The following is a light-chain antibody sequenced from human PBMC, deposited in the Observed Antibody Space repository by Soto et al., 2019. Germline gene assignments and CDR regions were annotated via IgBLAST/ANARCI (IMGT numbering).Light chain of an antibody. CDR3: CSYAGFNTPYV. J-gene: IGLJ1*01. Sequence: QSLLTQPAYVSGPLGQSITIACTGTISDVGSYNLVSWYQQHPGKAPKLIIYEVTKRPSGVFNRSSGSKSGNTASLIISGLQAEDEADYYCCSYAGFNTPYVFGTGTKVTVL. V-gene: IGLV2-23*02. CDR1: ISDVGSYNL. CDR2: EVT.